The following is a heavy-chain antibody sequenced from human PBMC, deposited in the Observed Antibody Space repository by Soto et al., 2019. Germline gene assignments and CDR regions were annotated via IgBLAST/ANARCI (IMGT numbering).Heavy chain of an antibody. CDR2: IYYSGST. CDR1: GGSIGGGGYY. V-gene: IGHV4-31*03. Sequence: SETLSLTCTVSGGSIGGGGYYWSWIRQHPGKGLEWIGYIYYSGSTYYNPSLKSRVTISVDTSKNQFSLKLSSVTAADTAVYYCARGCTSCYTDYWGQGTLVTVSS. D-gene: IGHD2-2*02. J-gene: IGHJ4*02. CDR3: ARGCTSCYTDY.